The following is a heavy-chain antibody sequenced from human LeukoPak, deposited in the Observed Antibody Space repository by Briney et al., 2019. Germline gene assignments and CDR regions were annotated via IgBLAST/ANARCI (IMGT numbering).Heavy chain of an antibody. CDR3: ARPRITIFGVVNYMDV. D-gene: IGHD3-3*01. J-gene: IGHJ6*03. Sequence: SETLSLTCAGYGGSFSGYYWSWIRQSPGKGLEWIGEINHTGSTIYNPSLKSRVIMSVDMSSNQFSLKLSSVTAADTAVYYCARPRITIFGVVNYMDVWGKGTTVTVSS. V-gene: IGHV4-34*01. CDR1: GGSFSGYY. CDR2: INHTGST.